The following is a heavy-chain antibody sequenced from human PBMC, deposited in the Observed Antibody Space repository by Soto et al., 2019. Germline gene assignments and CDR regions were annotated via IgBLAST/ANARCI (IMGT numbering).Heavy chain of an antibody. V-gene: IGHV3-30-3*01. J-gene: IGHJ6*02. CDR1: GFTFSSYA. CDR3: AGDSPGYSYGYIWYYYYGMDV. Sequence: PGGSLRLSCAASGFTFSSYAMHWVRQAPGKGLEWVAVISYDGSNKYYADSVKGRFTISRDNSKNTLYLQMNSLRAEDTAVYYCAGDSPGYSYGYIWYYYYGMDVWGQGTTVTVSS. CDR2: ISYDGSNK. D-gene: IGHD5-18*01.